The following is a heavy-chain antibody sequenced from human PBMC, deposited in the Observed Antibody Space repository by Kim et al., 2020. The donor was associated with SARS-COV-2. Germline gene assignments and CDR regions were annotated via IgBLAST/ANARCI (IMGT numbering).Heavy chain of an antibody. Sequence: ASVKVSCKASGYTFTGYYMQWVRRAPGQGLEWMGWINPNSGDTNYGQKFQGRVNMTRDTSINTVYMDLSGLRPDDTAVYYCARDIEYCRGGSCYSVYYGMDVWGQGTTVTVSS. CDR2: INPNSGDT. D-gene: IGHD2-15*01. V-gene: IGHV1-2*02. CDR3: ARDIEYCRGGSCYSVYYGMDV. J-gene: IGHJ6*02. CDR1: GYTFTGYY.